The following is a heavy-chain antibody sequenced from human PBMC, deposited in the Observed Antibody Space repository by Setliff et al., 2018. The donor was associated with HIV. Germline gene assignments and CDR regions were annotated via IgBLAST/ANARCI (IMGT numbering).Heavy chain of an antibody. Sequence: ASETLSLTCTVSGGSISSSSYYWGWIRQPPGKGLEWIGSIYYSGRTYYNPSLKSRVTISVDTSKNQFSLKLSSVTAADTAGYYCARRDGGGWYVRVLATSFDYWGQGTLVTVSS. D-gene: IGHD6-19*01. J-gene: IGHJ4*02. CDR1: GGSISSSSYY. CDR3: ARRDGGGWYVRVLATSFDY. CDR2: IYYSGRT. V-gene: IGHV4-39*01.